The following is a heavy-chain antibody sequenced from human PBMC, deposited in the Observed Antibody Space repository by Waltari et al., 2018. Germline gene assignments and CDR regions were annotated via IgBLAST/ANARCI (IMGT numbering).Heavy chain of an antibody. CDR3: ARRGCSSTSCYLANWFDP. V-gene: IGHV3-33*01. Sequence: QVQLVESGGGVVQPGRSLRLSCAASGFTFSSYGMPWVRQAPGKGLEWVAVIWYDGSNKYYADSVKGRFTISRDNSKNTLYLQMNSLRAEDTAVYYCARRGCSSTSCYLANWFDPWGQGTLVTVSS. CDR2: IWYDGSNK. D-gene: IGHD2-2*01. CDR1: GFTFSSYG. J-gene: IGHJ5*02.